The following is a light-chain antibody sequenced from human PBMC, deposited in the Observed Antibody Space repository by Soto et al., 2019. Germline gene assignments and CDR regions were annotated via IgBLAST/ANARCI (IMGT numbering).Light chain of an antibody. CDR1: SSDVGSYNL. Sequence: QSALTQPASVSGSPGQSITISCTGTSSDVGSYNLVSWYQQHPDKAPKLIIYEGSKRPSRISNRFSGSKSGNTASLTISGLKADDEADYYCCSYVGSSTLVFGGGTKLTV. J-gene: IGLJ2*01. CDR3: CSYVGSSTLV. V-gene: IGLV2-23*01. CDR2: EGS.